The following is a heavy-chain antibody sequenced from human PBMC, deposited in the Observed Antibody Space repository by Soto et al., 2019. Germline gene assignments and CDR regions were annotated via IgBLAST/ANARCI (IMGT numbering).Heavy chain of an antibody. Sequence: GGSLRLSCAASGFTFSSYWMSWVRQAPGKGLEWVANIKQDGSEKYYVDSVKGRLTISRDNAKNSLYLQMNSLRAEDTAVYYCARDLVASSGWFDPWGQGTLVTVSS. V-gene: IGHV3-7*03. CDR2: IKQDGSEK. J-gene: IGHJ5*02. CDR3: ARDLVASSGWFDP. D-gene: IGHD2-15*01. CDR1: GFTFSSYW.